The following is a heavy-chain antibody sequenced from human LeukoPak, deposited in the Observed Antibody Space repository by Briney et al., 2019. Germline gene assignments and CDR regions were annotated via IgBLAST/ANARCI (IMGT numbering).Heavy chain of an antibody. CDR2: INHSGST. V-gene: IGHV4-34*01. J-gene: IGHJ5*02. Sequence: SETLSLTCAVSGGSFSGIYCSWFRQPPGKGLEWIGEINHSGSTNYNPSLKSRVTISGDTSKHQFSLKLTSVTAADTAVYYCATRLWFGEHWFDPWGQGTRVIVSS. CDR3: ATRLWFGEHWFDP. D-gene: IGHD3-10*01. CDR1: GGSFSGIY.